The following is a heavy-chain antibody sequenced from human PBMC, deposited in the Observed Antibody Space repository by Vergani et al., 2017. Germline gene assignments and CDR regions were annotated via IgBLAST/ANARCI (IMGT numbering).Heavy chain of an antibody. Sequence: EVQLLQSGGGVIQPGWSVRLSCAASGFTFSACPLTWVRQAPGKGLEWVSAISARYPSTYYADSVKGRFTLSRDNSKNMLYLQMNSLRDEDTAVYYCARLSYDTTPYVQGGYDCSGQGTLVSVSS. CDR2: ISARYPST. CDR1: GFTFSACP. D-gene: IGHD3-22*01. J-gene: IGHJ4*02. V-gene: IGHV3-23*01. CDR3: ARLSYDTTPYVQGGYDC.